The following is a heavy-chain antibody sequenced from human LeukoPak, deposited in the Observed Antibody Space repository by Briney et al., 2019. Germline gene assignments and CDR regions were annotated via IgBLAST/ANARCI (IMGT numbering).Heavy chain of an antibody. CDR2: IGSTGNPI. Sequence: GGSLRLSCAASGFTFSGYIMNSVRQAPGKGLEWVSFIGSTGNPIYYADSVKGRFTVSRDNAKNSLYLQMNSLRAEDTAVYYCARDQWLDYWGQGTLVTVSS. J-gene: IGHJ4*02. V-gene: IGHV3-48*01. D-gene: IGHD6-19*01. CDR1: GFTFSGYI. CDR3: ARDQWLDY.